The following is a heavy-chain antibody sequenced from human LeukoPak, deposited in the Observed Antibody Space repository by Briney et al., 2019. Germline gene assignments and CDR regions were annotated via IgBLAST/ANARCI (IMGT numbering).Heavy chain of an antibody. D-gene: IGHD5-18*01. CDR3: AKFDGVQLWLPYYYYYMDV. J-gene: IGHJ6*03. V-gene: IGHV3-23*01. CDR1: GFTFSSYA. Sequence: GGSLRLSCAASGFTFSSYAMSWVRQAPGKGLEWVSAISGSGGSTHYADSVKGRFTISRDNSKNTLYLQMNSLRAENTAVYYCAKFDGVQLWLPYYYYYMDVWGKGTTVTVSS. CDR2: ISGSGGST.